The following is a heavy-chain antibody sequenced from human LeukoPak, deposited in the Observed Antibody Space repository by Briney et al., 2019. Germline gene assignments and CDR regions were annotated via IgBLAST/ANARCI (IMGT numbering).Heavy chain of an antibody. V-gene: IGHV3-30-3*01. CDR1: GFTFSSYA. Sequence: PGGSLRLSCAASGFTFSSYAIHWVRQAPGKGLEWVAVISYDGSNKYYADSVKGRFTISRDNSKNSLYLQMNSLRAEDTTVYYCARSAPAAAGTGPMDVWGKGTTVTVSS. D-gene: IGHD6-13*01. CDR2: ISYDGSNK. J-gene: IGHJ6*03. CDR3: ARSAPAAAGTGPMDV.